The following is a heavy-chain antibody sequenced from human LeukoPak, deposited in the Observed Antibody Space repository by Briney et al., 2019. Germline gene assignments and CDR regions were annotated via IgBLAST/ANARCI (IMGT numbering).Heavy chain of an antibody. V-gene: IGHV3-53*01. Sequence: GGSLGLSCAASGFTVSSNYMSWVRQAPGKGLEWVSVIYSGGSTYYADSVKGRFTISRDNSKNTLYLQMNSLRAEDTAVYYCARAIAVAGIFDYWGQGTLVTVSS. CDR3: ARAIAVAGIFDY. D-gene: IGHD6-19*01. J-gene: IGHJ4*02. CDR1: GFTVSSNY. CDR2: IYSGGST.